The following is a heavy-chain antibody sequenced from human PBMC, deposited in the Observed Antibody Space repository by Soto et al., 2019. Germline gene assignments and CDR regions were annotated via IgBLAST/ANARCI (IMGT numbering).Heavy chain of an antibody. CDR1: GFTFTNYY. CDR2: ISANNVYT. J-gene: IGHJ4*02. D-gene: IGHD1-26*01. Sequence: GGSLRLSCAASGFTFTNYYISWIRQAPGKGLEWVSYISANNVYTNYADSVKGRFTISRDNGKNSVYLQMNGLRAEDTAVYYCARDREVGSYLYYFDFWGQGALVTVSS. CDR3: ARDREVGSYLYYFDF. V-gene: IGHV3-11*06.